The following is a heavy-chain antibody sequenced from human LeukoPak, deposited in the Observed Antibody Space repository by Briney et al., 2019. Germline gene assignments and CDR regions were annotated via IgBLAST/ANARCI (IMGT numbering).Heavy chain of an antibody. D-gene: IGHD2-15*01. Sequence: WETLALICAVSGVSISSSYWWSWVRQPPGRVVEWIGEIHHSGSTQYNPSLTSRLTISVDKSKNQFSLKLSSVTAAHTAVYYCAPSPCTGDSCYRFYFWGQGTHVTVS. J-gene: IGHJ4*02. V-gene: IGHV4-4*02. CDR3: APSPCTGDSCYRFYF. CDR2: IHHSGST. CDR1: GVSISSSYW.